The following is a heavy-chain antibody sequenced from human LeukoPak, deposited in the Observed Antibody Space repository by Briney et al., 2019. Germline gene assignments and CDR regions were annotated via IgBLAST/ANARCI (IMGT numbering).Heavy chain of an antibody. J-gene: IGHJ4*02. CDR3: ARTYDHESSRYRPLDF. CDR2: IKQDGSEK. Sequence: GGSLRLSCAASGFTFSNFWMNWVRQAPGKGLEWVANIKQDGSEKYYVDSVKGRFTISRDNAKNSLYLEMNSLRAEDTAVYYCARTYDHESSRYRPLDFWGQGTLVTVSS. D-gene: IGHD3-22*01. V-gene: IGHV3-7*01. CDR1: GFTFSNFW.